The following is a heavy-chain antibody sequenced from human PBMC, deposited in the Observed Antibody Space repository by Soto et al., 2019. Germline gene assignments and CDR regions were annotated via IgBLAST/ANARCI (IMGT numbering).Heavy chain of an antibody. Sequence: QVQLQESGPGLVKPSQTLSLTCTVSGGSITSGGYYWNWIRQPPGRGLEWMGYIYYSGSTYYNPALKSRVPISADTSKNQFFLELSSVTAADTAVYYCAREGGYCSGGGCYRTPHWGQGTLVTVCS. J-gene: IGHJ4*02. D-gene: IGHD2-15*01. V-gene: IGHV4-31*03. CDR1: GGSITSGGYY. CDR3: AREGGYCSGGGCYRTPH. CDR2: IYYSGST.